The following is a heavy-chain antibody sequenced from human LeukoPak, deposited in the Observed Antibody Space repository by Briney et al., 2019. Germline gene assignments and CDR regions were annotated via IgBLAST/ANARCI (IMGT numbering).Heavy chain of an antibody. CDR2: ISASGGST. Sequence: GGSLRLSCAASGFIFSGQAMSWVRQAPGKGLEWVSTISASGGSTYYADSVKGRFSISRDNSKNTLYVQMTSLRPDDTADYYCAKVPDGSPRGYWYFDLWGRGTLVTVSS. V-gene: IGHV3-23*01. CDR3: AKVPDGSPRGYWYFDL. D-gene: IGHD5-24*01. CDR1: GFIFSGQA. J-gene: IGHJ2*01.